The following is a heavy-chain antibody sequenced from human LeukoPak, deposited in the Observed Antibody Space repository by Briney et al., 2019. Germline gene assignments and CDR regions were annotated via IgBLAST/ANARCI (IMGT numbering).Heavy chain of an antibody. D-gene: IGHD6-13*01. Sequence: PGGSLRLSCAVSGFTFSSYWMSWVRQAPGKGLWWVANIKLDGSEKYYVHSVKGRFTISSDNAKSSLFLQMTSLRADATALYYCARSQQRGARPYYSAIDVWGQGTTVSVSS. CDR1: GFTFSSYW. CDR3: ARSQQRGARPYYSAIDV. V-gene: IGHV3-7*03. CDR2: IKLDGSEK. J-gene: IGHJ6*02.